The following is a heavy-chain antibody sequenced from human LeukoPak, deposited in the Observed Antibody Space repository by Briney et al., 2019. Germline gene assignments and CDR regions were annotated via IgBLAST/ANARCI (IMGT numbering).Heavy chain of an antibody. V-gene: IGHV3-9*01. CDR1: GFTFDDYD. CDR3: AKVHGVAAHFED. J-gene: IGHJ4*02. D-gene: IGHD6-19*01. Sequence: GRSLRLSCEASGFTFDDYDMHWVRQAPGKGLEWVSGITWNSGTIVYADSVKGRFIISRDNAKNSLYLQMKSLRPEDTALYYCAKVHGVAAHFEDWGQGTLVIVSS. CDR2: ITWNSGTI.